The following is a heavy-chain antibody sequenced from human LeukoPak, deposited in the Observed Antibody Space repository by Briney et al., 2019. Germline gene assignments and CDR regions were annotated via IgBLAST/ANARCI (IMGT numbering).Heavy chain of an antibody. CDR1: GFTFSNYA. D-gene: IGHD3-10*01. J-gene: IGHJ4*02. V-gene: IGHV3-30*18. CDR2: ISYDGSTK. Sequence: GESLRLSCEASGFTFSNYAMHWVRRAPGKGLEWVALISYDGSTKHYADSVKGRFTISRDNSKNTLSLQINSLRSEDTAVYYCAKDLHYYGPGSSPQYWGQGTLVTVSS. CDR3: AKDLHYYGPGSSPQY.